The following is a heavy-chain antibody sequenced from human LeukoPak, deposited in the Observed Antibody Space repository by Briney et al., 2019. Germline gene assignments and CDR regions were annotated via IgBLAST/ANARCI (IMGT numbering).Heavy chain of an antibody. D-gene: IGHD3/OR15-3a*01. CDR3: ARADWYGPSREFDC. CDR1: GFTFSSYA. Sequence: LRLSCAASGFTFSSYAMSWVRQPPWKGLEWIGYINYSGNTYYSPSLKSRVIISVDTSKNQFSLKLSSVTAADTAVYYCARADWYGPSREFDCWGQGTLVTVSS. CDR2: INYSGNT. V-gene: IGHV4-30-4*08. J-gene: IGHJ4*02.